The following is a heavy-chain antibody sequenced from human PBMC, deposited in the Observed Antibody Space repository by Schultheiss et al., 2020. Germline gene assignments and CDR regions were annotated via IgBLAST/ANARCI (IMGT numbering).Heavy chain of an antibody. CDR2: IYPGDSEI. CDR1: GFSFTNYW. V-gene: IGHV5-51*06. J-gene: IGHJ6*02. D-gene: IGHD1-26*01. Sequence: GSLRLSCKSSGFSFTNYWIGWVRQMPGKGLEWMGVIYPGDSEIRYSPSFQGQVTISADRSTSTAYLQWNSLKASDTAMYYCARLSTTSDYGMDVWGQGTTVTVSS. CDR3: ARLSTTSDYGMDV.